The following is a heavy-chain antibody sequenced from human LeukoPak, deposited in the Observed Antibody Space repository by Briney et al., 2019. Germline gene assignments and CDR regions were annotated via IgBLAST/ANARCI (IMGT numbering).Heavy chain of an antibody. CDR2: ISYDGSNK. V-gene: IGHV3-30*04. Sequence: GGSLRLSCAASGFTFSSYAMHWVRRAPGKGLEWVAVISYDGSNKYYADFVKGRFTISRDNSKNTLYLQMNSLRAEDTAVYYCARAKLYYYGSGPMDGWGKGTTVTVSS. D-gene: IGHD3-10*01. CDR3: ARAKLYYYGSGPMDG. J-gene: IGHJ6*04. CDR1: GFTFSSYA.